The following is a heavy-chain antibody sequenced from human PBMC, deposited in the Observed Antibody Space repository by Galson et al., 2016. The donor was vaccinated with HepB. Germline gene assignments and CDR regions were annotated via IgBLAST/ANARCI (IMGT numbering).Heavy chain of an antibody. V-gene: IGHV1-18*04. CDR2: ISIHSGNT. Sequence: SVKVSCKASGYKFIDYGISWVRQAPGQGLEWMGWISIHSGNTGYAQKFQDRVTMTTDTSTSTVYMELRSLRSDDTAVYYCARDRSNQDFRGQGTLVTVSS. CDR1: GYKFIDYG. J-gene: IGHJ4*02. CDR3: ARDRSNQDF. D-gene: IGHD1-14*01.